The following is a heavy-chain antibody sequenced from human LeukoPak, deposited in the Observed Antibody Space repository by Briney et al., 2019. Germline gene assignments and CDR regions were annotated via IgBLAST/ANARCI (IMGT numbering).Heavy chain of an antibody. CDR1: GFTFSSYA. CDR2: IKNKTNGGTT. CDR3: ARGFCSSTSCYQGPFDF. J-gene: IGHJ4*02. Sequence: GGSLRLSCAASGFTFSSYAMHWVRQAPGKGLEWVGHIKNKTNGGTTDYAAPVKGRFIISRDDSKNTLYLQMNSLRTEDTAVYYCARGFCSSTSCYQGPFDFWGQGTLVTVSS. V-gene: IGHV3-15*01. D-gene: IGHD2-2*01.